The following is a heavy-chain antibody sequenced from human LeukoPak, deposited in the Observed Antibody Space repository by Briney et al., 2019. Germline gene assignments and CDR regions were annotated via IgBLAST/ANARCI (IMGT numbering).Heavy chain of an antibody. CDR3: TTRYYYDSSGYYNLGAFDI. D-gene: IGHD3-22*01. CDR2: IKSKTDGGTT. CDR1: GFTFSNAW. J-gene: IGHJ3*02. V-gene: IGHV3-15*01. Sequence: GGSLRLSCAASGFTFSNAWMSWVRQAPGKGLEWVGRIKSKTDGGTTDYAAPVKGRFTISRDDSKNTLYLQMNSLKTEDTAVYYCTTRYYYDSSGYYNLGAFDIWGQGTMVTVSS.